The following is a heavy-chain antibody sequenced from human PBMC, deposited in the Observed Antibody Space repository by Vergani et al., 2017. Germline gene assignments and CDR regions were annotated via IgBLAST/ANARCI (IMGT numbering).Heavy chain of an antibody. CDR1: GGSISSSSYY. V-gene: IGHV4-61*02. Sequence: QLQLQESGPGLVKPSETLSLTCTVSGGSISSSSYYWSWIRQPAGKGLEWIGRIYTSGSTNYNPSLKSRVTMSVDTSKNQFSLKLSSVTAADTAVYYCAREQEGPTWYAFDIWGQGAMVTVSS. D-gene: IGHD2-15*01. J-gene: IGHJ3*02. CDR2: IYTSGST. CDR3: AREQEGPTWYAFDI.